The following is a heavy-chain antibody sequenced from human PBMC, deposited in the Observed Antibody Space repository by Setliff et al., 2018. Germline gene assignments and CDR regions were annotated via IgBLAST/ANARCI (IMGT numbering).Heavy chain of an antibody. CDR3: ATRLGDF. CDR1: GFTFSSYS. V-gene: IGHV3-15*01. CDR2: IKSKTDGGTT. J-gene: IGHJ4*02. Sequence: GGSLRLSCAASGFTFSSYSMNWVRQAPGKGLEWVGRIKSKTDGGTTDNAAPVEGRFTISRDDSKNTMSLQMYSLKTEDTAVYFCATRLGDFWGQGTLVTVSS.